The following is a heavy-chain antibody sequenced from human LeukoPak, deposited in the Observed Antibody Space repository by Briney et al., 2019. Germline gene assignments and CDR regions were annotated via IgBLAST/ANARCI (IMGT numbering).Heavy chain of an antibody. V-gene: IGHV3-9*01. CDR2: ISWNSGSI. Sequence: SLRLSCAASGFTFDDYAMHWVRQAPGKGLEWVSGISWNSGSIGYADSVKGRFTISRDNAKNSLYLQMNSLRAEDTALYYCAKEAGNWGQGTLVTVSS. CDR1: GFTFDDYA. J-gene: IGHJ4*02. D-gene: IGHD6-13*01. CDR3: AKEAGN.